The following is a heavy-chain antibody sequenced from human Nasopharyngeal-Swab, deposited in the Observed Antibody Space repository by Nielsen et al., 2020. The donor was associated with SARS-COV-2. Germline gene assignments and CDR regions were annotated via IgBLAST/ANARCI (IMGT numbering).Heavy chain of an antibody. Sequence: WIRQPPGKGLEWIGKIYYSGSTNYSPSLKSRVTISVDTSKNQFSLKLSSVTAADTAVYYCARGPAHSDYNYGLYPYYYYGMDVWGPGTTVTVSS. CDR3: ARGPAHSDYNYGLYPYYYYGMDV. J-gene: IGHJ6*02. CDR2: IYYSGST. D-gene: IGHD4-11*01. V-gene: IGHV4-59*01.